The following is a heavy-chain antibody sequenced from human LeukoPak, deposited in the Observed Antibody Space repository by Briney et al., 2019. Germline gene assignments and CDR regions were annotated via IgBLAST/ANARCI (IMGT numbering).Heavy chain of an antibody. CDR2: ISSGGTYE. D-gene: IGHD3-10*01. V-gene: IGHV3-30*01. CDR3: ARDSTYYYDSGSSGPHYFDN. Sequence: GGSLRLSCAASGFTFSNYAMHWVRQAPGKGLEWVPLISSGGTYEYYADSVKGRFTISRDNSKNTLYLQLNSLRAEDTAVYYCARDSTYYYDSGSSGPHYFDNWGQGTLVTVSS. CDR1: GFTFSNYA. J-gene: IGHJ4*02.